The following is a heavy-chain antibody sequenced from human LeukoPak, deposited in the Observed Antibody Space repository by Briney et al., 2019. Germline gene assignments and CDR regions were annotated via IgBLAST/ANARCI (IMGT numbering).Heavy chain of an antibody. CDR1: GFTFKSDW. D-gene: IGHD3-22*01. CDR3: ARDLYRIVVVPHYFDY. CDR2: INQVGSVK. J-gene: IGHJ4*02. Sequence: GGSLRLSCEASGFTFKSDWMNWVRQAPGKGLEWVANINQVGSVKYYVDSVKSRFTISRDNAKNSLYLQMNSLRAEDTAVYYCARDLYRIVVVPHYFDYWGQGTLVTVSS. V-gene: IGHV3-7*01.